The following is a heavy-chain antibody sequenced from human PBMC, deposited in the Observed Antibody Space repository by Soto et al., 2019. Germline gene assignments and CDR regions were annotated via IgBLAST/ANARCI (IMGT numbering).Heavy chain of an antibody. D-gene: IGHD5-12*01. CDR3: ARGPRGYSGYDYLVY. CDR2: INHSGST. J-gene: IGHJ4*02. CDR1: GGSFSGYY. Sequence: SETLSLTCAVYGGSFSGYYWSWIRQPPGKGLEWIGEINHSGSTNYNPSLKSRVTISVDTSKNQFSLKLSSVTAADTAVYYCARGPRGYSGYDYLVYWGQGTLVTVSS. V-gene: IGHV4-34*01.